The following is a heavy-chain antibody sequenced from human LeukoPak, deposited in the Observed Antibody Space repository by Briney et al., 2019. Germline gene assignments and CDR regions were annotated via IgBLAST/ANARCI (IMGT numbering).Heavy chain of an antibody. CDR3: ARSNVDIVATMDY. J-gene: IGHJ4*02. CDR1: GYSISSGYY. Sequence: SETLSLTCTVSGYSISSGYYWGWIRQPPGKGLEWIGSIYHSGSTYYNPSLKSRVTISVDTSKNQFSLKLSSVTAADTAVYYCARSNVDIVATMDYWGQGTLVTVSS. V-gene: IGHV4-38-2*02. D-gene: IGHD5-12*01. CDR2: IYHSGST.